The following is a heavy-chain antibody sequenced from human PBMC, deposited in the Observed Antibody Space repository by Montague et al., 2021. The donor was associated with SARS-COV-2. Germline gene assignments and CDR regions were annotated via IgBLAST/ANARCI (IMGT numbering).Heavy chain of an antibody. CDR1: GFTFSSYA. CDR3: ARGTYTYYDILTGRTYGMDV. CDR2: ISYDGSNK. J-gene: IGHJ6*02. Sequence: SLRLSCAASGFTFSSYAMHWVRQAPGKGLEWVAVISYDGSNKYYADSVKGRFTISRDNSKNSLYLQMNSLRDEDTAVYYCARGTYTYYDILTGRTYGMDVWGQGTTVTVSS. D-gene: IGHD3-9*01. V-gene: IGHV3-30-3*01.